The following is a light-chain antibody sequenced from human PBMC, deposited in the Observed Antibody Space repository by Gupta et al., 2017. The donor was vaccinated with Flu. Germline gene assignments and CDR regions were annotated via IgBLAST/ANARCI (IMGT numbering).Light chain of an antibody. J-gene: IGKJ4*01. Sequence: VTPGESASISCRSSQSLLQTTGYNYLDWSLRKPVQSPQLLIYLVSTPASGVPDRFSASGSGTDFTLKINRVEAEDVGVYFCMRALQTPLTFGGGTKLEIQ. V-gene: IGKV2-28*01. CDR1: QSLLQTTGYNY. CDR2: LVS. CDR3: MRALQTPLT.